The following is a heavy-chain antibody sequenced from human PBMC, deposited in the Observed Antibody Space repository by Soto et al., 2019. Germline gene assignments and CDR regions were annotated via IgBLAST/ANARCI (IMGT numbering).Heavy chain of an antibody. J-gene: IGHJ5*02. Sequence: QVQLVESGGGVVQPGRSLRLSCAASGFTFSSYGIHWVRQAPGKGLEWVAVISYDGSNKYYADSVKGRFTISRDNSKNTLYLQVNSLRADDTAVYYCAKQGLPHHNCFDPWGQGTLVTVSS. D-gene: IGHD2-15*01. CDR3: AKQGLPHHNCFDP. CDR1: GFTFSSYG. V-gene: IGHV3-30*18. CDR2: ISYDGSNK.